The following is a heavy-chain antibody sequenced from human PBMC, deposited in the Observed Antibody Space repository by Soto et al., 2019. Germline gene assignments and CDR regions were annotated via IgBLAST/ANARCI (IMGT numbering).Heavy chain of an antibody. D-gene: IGHD3-16*02. CDR2: ISSSSSYI. CDR3: ARVNDYIWGSYRYTHAFDI. V-gene: IGHV3-21*01. J-gene: IGHJ3*02. CDR1: GFTFSSYS. Sequence: EVQLVESGGGLVKPGGSLRLSCAASGFTFSSYSMNWVRQAPGKGLEWVSSISSSSSYIYYAGSVKGRFTISRDNAKNSLYLQMNSLRAEDTAVYYCARVNDYIWGSYRYTHAFDIWGQGTMVTVSS.